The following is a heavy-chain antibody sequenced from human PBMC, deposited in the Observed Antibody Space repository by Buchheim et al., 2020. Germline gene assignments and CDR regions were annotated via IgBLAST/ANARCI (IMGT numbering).Heavy chain of an antibody. CDR1: GFTFSSYA. CDR3: AKDYEAYGDYFGRYDY. D-gene: IGHD4-17*01. J-gene: IGHJ4*02. CDR2: ISGSGGST. V-gene: IGHV3-23*01. Sequence: EVQLLESGGGLVQPGGSLRLSCAASGFTFSSYAMSWVRQAPGKGLEWVSGISGSGGSTYYSDSVKGRFTISRDNSKNTLYLQMNSLRAEDTAVYYCAKDYEAYGDYFGRYDYWGQGTL.